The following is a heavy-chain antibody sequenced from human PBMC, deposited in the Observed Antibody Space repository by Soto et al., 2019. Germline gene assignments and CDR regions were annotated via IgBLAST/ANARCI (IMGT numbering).Heavy chain of an antibody. CDR3: AHSRNLITEDAQVGDFDY. CDR2: IYWDDDE. V-gene: IGHV2-5*02. CDR1: GFSLTTAGVG. D-gene: IGHD3-10*01. Sequence: QINLKESGPTLVKPTQTLTLTCSFSGFSLTTAGVGVGWVHQSPGEALEWLALIYWDDDERYSPSLKTRLTITKDTSKTQVVLKMTNMAPVDTATYYCAHSRNLITEDAQVGDFDYWGQGTLVTVSS. J-gene: IGHJ4*02.